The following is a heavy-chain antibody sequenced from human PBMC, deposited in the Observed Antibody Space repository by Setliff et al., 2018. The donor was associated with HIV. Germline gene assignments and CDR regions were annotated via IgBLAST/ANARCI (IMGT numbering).Heavy chain of an antibody. V-gene: IGHV4-59*01. D-gene: IGHD3-9*01. CDR2: IYYSGST. CDR1: GGSISGYY. J-gene: IGHJ6*02. CDR3: ARESQQYYDILTGFNYYYGMDV. Sequence: PSETLSLTCNVSGGSISGYYWSWVRQPPGKGLEWIGYIYYSGSTNYNPSLRSRVTISVDTSKNQVSLRLTSVTPADTALYYCARESQQYYDILTGFNYYYGMDVWGRGITGTVSS.